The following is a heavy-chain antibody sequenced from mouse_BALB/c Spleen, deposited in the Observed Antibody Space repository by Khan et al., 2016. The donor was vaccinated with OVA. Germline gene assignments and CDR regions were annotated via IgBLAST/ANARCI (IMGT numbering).Heavy chain of an antibody. D-gene: IGHD1-1*01. CDR2: INPDIGKT. CDR3: ARIYGSDFDY. V-gene: IGHV1-20*02. CDR1: GYSFTGYF. Sequence: VQLKESGPELVKPGASVKISCKASGYSFTGYFMHWVMQSHGKSLEWIGRINPDIGKTLYNQKFKDKATLTVDESSSTAHMELRSLASEDSAVYYCARIYGSDFDYWGQGTTLTVSS. J-gene: IGHJ2*01.